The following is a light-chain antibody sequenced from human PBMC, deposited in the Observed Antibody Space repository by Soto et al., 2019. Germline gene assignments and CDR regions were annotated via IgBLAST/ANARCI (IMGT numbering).Light chain of an antibody. CDR2: DAS. CDR1: QDIGAW. CDR3: QQAYGLPFT. Sequence: DIQMTQSPSSLSASVGDRVTITCRSSQDIGAWLAWFQQKPGKAPKLLIYDASNLQSGGPPRFSGSGSGTDFTLTISTLQPEDFATYYCQQAYGLPFTFGPGTKVDIK. V-gene: IGKV1-12*02. J-gene: IGKJ3*01.